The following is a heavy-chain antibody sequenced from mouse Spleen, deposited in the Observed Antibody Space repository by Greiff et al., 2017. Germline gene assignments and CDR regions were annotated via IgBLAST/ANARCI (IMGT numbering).Heavy chain of an antibody. CDR2: ISDGGSYT. CDR3: ASYYYGSSPGYFDV. J-gene: IGHJ1*03. Sequence: DVQLVESGGGLVKPGGSLKLSCAASGFTFSSYAMSWVRQTPEKRLEWVATISDGGSYTYYPDNVKGRFTISRDNAKNNLYLQMSHLKSEDTAMYYCASYYYGSSPGYFDVWGTGTTVTVSS. D-gene: IGHD1-1*01. V-gene: IGHV5-4*01. CDR1: GFTFSSYA.